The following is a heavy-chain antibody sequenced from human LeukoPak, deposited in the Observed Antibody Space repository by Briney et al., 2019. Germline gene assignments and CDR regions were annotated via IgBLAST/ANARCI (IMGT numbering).Heavy chain of an antibody. CDR2: MNPNSGNT. J-gene: IGHJ4*02. D-gene: IGHD3-9*01. Sequence: ASVKVSCKASGYTFTGYYMHWVRQAPGQGLEWMGWMNPNSGNTGYAQKFQGRVTMTRNTSISTAYMELSSLRSEDTAVYYCAREPTYYDILTGYYPKRYFDYWGQGTLVTVSS. CDR1: GYTFTGYY. V-gene: IGHV1-8*02. CDR3: AREPTYYDILTGYYPKRYFDY.